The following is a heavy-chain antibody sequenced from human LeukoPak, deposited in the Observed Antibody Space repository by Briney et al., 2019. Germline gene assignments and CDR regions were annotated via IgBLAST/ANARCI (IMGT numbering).Heavy chain of an antibody. CDR2: IYYSGST. V-gene: IGHV4-59*08. Sequence: PSETLSLTCTVSGGSISNYYWSWIRQPPGKGLEWIGYIYYSGSTNYNPSLKSRVTISVDTSKNQFSLKLSSVTAADTAVYYCARGPAFDLWGRGTLVTVSS. CDR1: GGSISNYY. CDR3: ARGPAFDL. J-gene: IGHJ2*01.